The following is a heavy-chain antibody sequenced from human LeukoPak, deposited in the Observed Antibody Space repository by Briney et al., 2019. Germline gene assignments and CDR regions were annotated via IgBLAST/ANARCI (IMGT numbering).Heavy chain of an antibody. CDR2: IIPIFGTA. D-gene: IGHD1-14*01. V-gene: IGHV1-69*05. CDR1: GGTFSSYA. CDR3: ARVHRVNPDY. J-gene: IGHJ4*02. Sequence: SVKVSCKASGGTFSSYAISWVRQAPGQGLEWMGGIIPIFGTANYAQKLQGRVTMTTDTSTSTAYMELRSLRSDDTAVYYCARVHRVNPDYWGQGTLVTVSS.